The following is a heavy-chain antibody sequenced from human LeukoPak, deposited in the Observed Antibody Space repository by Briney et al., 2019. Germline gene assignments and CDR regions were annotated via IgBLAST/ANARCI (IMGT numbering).Heavy chain of an antibody. CDR1: GFTFTDYW. CDR3: ARSRGADY. V-gene: IGHV3-7*01. Sequence: GGSLRLSCAAPGFTFTDYWMSWVRQAPGKGLEWVANIKQDGSEENFVDSVRGRVTISRDNAKNSVYLQMNSLRAEDTAVYYCARSRGADYGGQETLVTVSS. D-gene: IGHD3-10*01. J-gene: IGHJ4*02. CDR2: IKQDGSEE.